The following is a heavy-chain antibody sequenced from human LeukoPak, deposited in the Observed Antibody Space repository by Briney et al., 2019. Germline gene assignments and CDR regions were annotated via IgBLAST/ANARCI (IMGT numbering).Heavy chain of an antibody. J-gene: IGHJ4*02. CDR1: GLTFSDYA. V-gene: IGHV3-64D*06. CDR2: ISSSGVYT. D-gene: IGHD4-17*01. Sequence: GGSLRVSCSGSGLTFSDYAMHWVRQAPGGRLQFVSAISSSGVYTSYSDSVKGRFTISRDNSKNTLHLQMSSLRPEDTAVYFCVKRGRTSDYAYDYWGQGSLVTVSS. CDR3: VKRGRTSDYAYDY.